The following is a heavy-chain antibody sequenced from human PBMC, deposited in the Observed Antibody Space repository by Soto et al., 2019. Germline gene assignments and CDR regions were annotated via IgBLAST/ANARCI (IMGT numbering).Heavy chain of an antibody. V-gene: IGHV5-51*01. D-gene: IGHD3-16*01. CDR1: GFLFTTYW. CDR2: IYPGDSDT. CDR3: VGRVFIYAATGVMDF. J-gene: IGHJ6*02. Sequence: SCHVSGFLFTTYWIGWVRQMTGNGLEWMGNIYPGDSDTRYSPSFQGQVTISADKSIRTAYLQWGSLKASDTATYYCVGRVFIYAATGVMDFWGQGTTVTVSS.